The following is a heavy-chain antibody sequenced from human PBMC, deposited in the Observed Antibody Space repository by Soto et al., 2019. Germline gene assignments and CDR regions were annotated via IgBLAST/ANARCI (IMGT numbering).Heavy chain of an antibody. CDR1: GGTFSSYA. Sequence: QVQLVQSGAGVKKPGSSVKVSCKASGGTFSSYAISWVRQAPGQGLEWMGGIIPIFGTANYAQKFQGRVTITADESTSTAYMELGSLRSEDTAVYYCARRRQWLDSRYFDPWGQGTLVTVSS. CDR2: IIPIFGTA. V-gene: IGHV1-69*01. D-gene: IGHD6-19*01. J-gene: IGHJ4*02. CDR3: ARRRQWLDSRYFDP.